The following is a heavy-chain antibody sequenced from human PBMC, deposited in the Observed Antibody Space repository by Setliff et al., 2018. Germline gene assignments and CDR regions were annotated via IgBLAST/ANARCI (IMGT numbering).Heavy chain of an antibody. V-gene: IGHV4-59*01. Sequence: PSETLSLTCSVSGASINRDYWNWIRQPPGKGLEWIGYIHYSGSTNYNPSLKSRVTISFNTSKNQISLKLSSVTPADAAVYYCARGSEFYSGSGTIGSWGPGTRVTVS. CDR1: GASINRDY. D-gene: IGHD3-10*01. CDR2: IHYSGST. J-gene: IGHJ4*02. CDR3: ARGSEFYSGSGTIGS.